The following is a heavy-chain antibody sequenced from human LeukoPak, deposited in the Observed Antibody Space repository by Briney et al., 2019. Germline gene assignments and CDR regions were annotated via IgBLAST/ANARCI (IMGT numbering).Heavy chain of an antibody. Sequence: SETLSLTCAVYGGSFSGYYWSWIRQPPGKGLEWIGEINHSGSTNYNPSLKSRVTISVDTSKNQFSLKLSSVTAADTAVYYCARSKEVPAAMRGRRFDPWGQGTLVTVSS. J-gene: IGHJ5*02. V-gene: IGHV4-34*01. CDR1: GGSFSGYY. D-gene: IGHD2-2*01. CDR3: ARSKEVPAAMRGRRFDP. CDR2: INHSGST.